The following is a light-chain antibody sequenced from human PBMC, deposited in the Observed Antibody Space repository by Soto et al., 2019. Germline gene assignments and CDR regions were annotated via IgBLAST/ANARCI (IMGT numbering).Light chain of an antibody. CDR3: QQYYSWLWT. CDR1: QSITSN. V-gene: IGKV3-15*01. J-gene: IGKJ1*01. CDR2: GAS. Sequence: EIVMTQSPATLSVSPGERATLSCRASQSITSNLAWYQQKPGQAPRLLIYGASTRATGIPARFSGSGSGTEFTLAISSLQSEDFAIYYCQQYYSWLWTFGQGTKVEI.